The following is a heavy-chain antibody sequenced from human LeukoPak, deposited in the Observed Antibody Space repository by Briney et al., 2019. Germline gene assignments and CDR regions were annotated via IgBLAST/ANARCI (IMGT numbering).Heavy chain of an antibody. V-gene: IGHV4-34*01. Sequence: SETLSLTCTVSGGSINNYYWSWIRQPPGKGLEWIGEINHSGSTNYNPSLKSRVTISVDTSKNQFSLKLSSVTAADTAVYYCARYSSSWTYYFDYWGQGTLVTISS. CDR1: GGSINNYY. CDR2: INHSGST. J-gene: IGHJ4*02. CDR3: ARYSSSWTYYFDY. D-gene: IGHD6-13*01.